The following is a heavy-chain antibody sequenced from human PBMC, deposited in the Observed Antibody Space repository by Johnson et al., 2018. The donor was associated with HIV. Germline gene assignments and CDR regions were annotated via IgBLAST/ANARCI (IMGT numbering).Heavy chain of an antibody. CDR2: ISSSASTI. CDR3: ARCYDSSAYYYVGAVDI. J-gene: IGHJ3*02. Sequence: QVQLVESGGGVIRPGGSLRLSCAASGFTFSDYYMSWIRQTPGKGLEWLSYISSSASTIYYADSVKGRFTISRDNAKNSLFLQMNSLRAEDTAVYYCARCYDSSAYYYVGAVDIWGQGTMVTVSS. D-gene: IGHD3-22*01. CDR1: GFTFSDYY. V-gene: IGHV3-11*04.